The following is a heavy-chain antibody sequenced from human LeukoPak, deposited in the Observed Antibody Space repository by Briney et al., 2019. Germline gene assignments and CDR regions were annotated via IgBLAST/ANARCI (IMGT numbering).Heavy chain of an antibody. CDR1: GYTFTSYG. J-gene: IGHJ4*02. D-gene: IGHD5-12*01. CDR3: ARDVRGYSGEEGPDY. CDR2: ISAYNGNT. V-gene: IGHV1-18*01. Sequence: ASVKVSYKASGYTFTSYGISWVRQAPGQGLEWMGWISAYNGNTNYAQKLQGRVTMTTDTSTSTAYMELRSLRSDDTAVYYCARDVRGYSGEEGPDYWGQGTLVTVSS.